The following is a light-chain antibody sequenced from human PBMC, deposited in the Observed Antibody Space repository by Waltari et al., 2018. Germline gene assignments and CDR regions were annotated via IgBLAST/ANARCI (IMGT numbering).Light chain of an antibody. V-gene: IGLV1-47*01. CDR3: GARDDSVTGPWV. CDR1: TSNVGSHY. J-gene: IGLJ3*02. CDR2: RND. Sequence: QSVLTQPPSASGTPGQTVTISCSGSTSNVGSHYVYWYQQLPGMAPKLLLYRNDQRPSGVADRFSGSKSETSASLAISGLRAEDEADYYCGARDDSVTGPWVFGGGTRLTVL.